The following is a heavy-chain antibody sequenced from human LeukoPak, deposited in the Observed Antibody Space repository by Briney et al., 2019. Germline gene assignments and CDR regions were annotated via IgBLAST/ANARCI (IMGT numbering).Heavy chain of an antibody. CDR3: AREGNDYGGNHFDY. D-gene: IGHD4-23*01. CDR1: GGTFSSYA. CDR2: ITPIFGTA. V-gene: IGHV1-69*13. J-gene: IGHJ4*02. Sequence: SVKVSCKASGGTFSSYAISWVRQAPGQGLEWMGGITPIFGTANYAQKFQGRVTITADESTSTAYMELSSLRSEDTAVYYCAREGNDYGGNHFDYWGQGTLVTVSS.